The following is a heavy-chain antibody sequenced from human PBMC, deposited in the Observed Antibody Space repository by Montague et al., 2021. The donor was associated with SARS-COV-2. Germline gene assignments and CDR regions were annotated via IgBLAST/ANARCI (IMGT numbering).Heavy chain of an antibody. CDR2: IYYSGST. V-gene: IGHV4-31*03. CDR3: ARVGRQQLVRLSGMDV. CDR1: GASISRGGYY. D-gene: IGHD6-13*01. J-gene: IGHJ6*02. Sequence: TLSLTCTVSGASISRGGYYWSWIRQHPGKGLEWIGYIYYSGSTYYNPSLKSRVTISVDTSKNQFSLKLSSVTAADTAVYYCARVGRQQLVRLSGMDVWGQGTTVTVSS.